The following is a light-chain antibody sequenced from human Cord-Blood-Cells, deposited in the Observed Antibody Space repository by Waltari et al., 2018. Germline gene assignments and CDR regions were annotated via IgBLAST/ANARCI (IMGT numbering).Light chain of an antibody. CDR1: NSDVGSYNL. CDR3: CSYAGSSTWV. J-gene: IGLJ3*02. V-gene: IGLV2-23*02. Sequence: QSALTQPASVSGSPGQSITISCTGTNSDVGSYNLVSWYQQHPGKAPKLMIYEVSKRPSGGSNRFSGSKSGNTASLTISGLQAEDEADYYCCSYAGSSTWVFGGGTKLTVL. CDR2: EVS.